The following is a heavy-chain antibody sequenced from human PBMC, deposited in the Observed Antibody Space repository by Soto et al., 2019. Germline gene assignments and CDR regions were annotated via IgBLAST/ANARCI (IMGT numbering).Heavy chain of an antibody. D-gene: IGHD3-3*01. J-gene: IGHJ3*02. CDR2: MNPNSGNT. Sequence: ASVKVSCKASGYTFTSYDINWVRQATGQGLEWMGWMNPNSGNTGYAQKFQGRVTMTRNTSISTAYMELSSLRSEDTAVYYCARGSPIRFWSGYYTHAFDIWGQGTMVTVSS. CDR3: ARGSPIRFWSGYYTHAFDI. V-gene: IGHV1-8*01. CDR1: GYTFTSYD.